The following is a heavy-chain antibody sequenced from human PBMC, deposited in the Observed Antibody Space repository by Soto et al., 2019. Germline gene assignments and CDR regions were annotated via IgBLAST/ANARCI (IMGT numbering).Heavy chain of an antibody. Sequence: QVQLQESGPGLVEPSPTLSINCTVSGGSISSGGYYWSWLRQHPGNGLEWIGYIYYSGSTYYNPSLKSRVTISVDTSKYQFSLKLSSVTAADTAVDYCARSIDSWGQGTLVTVSS. CDR2: IYYSGST. J-gene: IGHJ5*01. CDR1: GGSISSGGYY. V-gene: IGHV4-31*03. CDR3: ARSIDS.